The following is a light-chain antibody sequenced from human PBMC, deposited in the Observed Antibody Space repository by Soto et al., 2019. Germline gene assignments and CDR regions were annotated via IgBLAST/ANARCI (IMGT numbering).Light chain of an antibody. Sequence: TQPASVSGSPGQSITISCTGTSSDVGGYNYVSWYQQHPGKAPKLMIYDVSNRPSGVSNRFSGSKSGNTASLTISGLQAEDEADYYCSSYTSRSTRVFGTGTKVTVL. CDR1: SSDVGGYNY. CDR3: SSYTSRSTRV. V-gene: IGLV2-14*01. J-gene: IGLJ1*01. CDR2: DVS.